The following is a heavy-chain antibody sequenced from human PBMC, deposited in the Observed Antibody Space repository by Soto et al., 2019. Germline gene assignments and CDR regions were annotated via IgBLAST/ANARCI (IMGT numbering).Heavy chain of an antibody. CDR2: ISSSSSYI. CDR1: GFTFSSYS. J-gene: IGHJ5*02. D-gene: IGHD6-13*01. V-gene: IGHV3-21*01. Sequence: PGGSLRLSCAASGFTFSSYSMNWVRQAPGKGLEWVSSISSSSSYIYYADSVKGRFTISRDNAKNSLYLQMNSLRAEDTAVYYCAREGRSPPKYNWFDPWGQGTLVTVSS. CDR3: AREGRSPPKYNWFDP.